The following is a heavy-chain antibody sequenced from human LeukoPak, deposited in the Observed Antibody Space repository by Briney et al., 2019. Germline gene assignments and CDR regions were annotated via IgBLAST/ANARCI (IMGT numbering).Heavy chain of an antibody. CDR2: IESRTNGGST. V-gene: IGHV3-15*04. CDR1: GFTFSSAW. J-gene: IGHJ4*02. Sequence: GGSLRLSCAASGFTFSSAWMTWVRQAPGKGLEWVGRIESRTNGGSTDYAAPVKGRFTISRDDSKNTLYLQMNSLKTEDTAVYYCTRESPQLDYWGQGTRVTVSS. CDR3: TRESPQLDY.